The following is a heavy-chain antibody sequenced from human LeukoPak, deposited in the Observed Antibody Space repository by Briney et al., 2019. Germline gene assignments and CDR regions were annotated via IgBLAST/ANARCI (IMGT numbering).Heavy chain of an antibody. J-gene: IGHJ4*02. Sequence: SLRLSCTASGFTFGDYAMSWVRQARGKGLEWVGFIRSKAYGGTTEYAASEKGRFTISRDDSKTIAYLQMNVLQTEDTAGYYCSREDGYNRRFDYWGQGTLVTVSS. D-gene: IGHD1-14*01. V-gene: IGHV3-49*04. CDR2: IRSKAYGGTT. CDR3: SREDGYNRRFDY. CDR1: GFTFGDYA.